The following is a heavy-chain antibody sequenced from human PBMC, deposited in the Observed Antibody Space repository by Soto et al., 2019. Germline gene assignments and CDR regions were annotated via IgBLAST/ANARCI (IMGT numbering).Heavy chain of an antibody. V-gene: IGHV1-69*13. CDR2: IIPIFGTA. Sequence: GASVKVSCKASGGTFSSYAISWVRQAPGQGLEWMGGIIPIFGTANYAQKFQGRATLTADDSRSGGYMELSSLGSEDTAVYYCARDLVTGTTADWFDPWGQGTLVTVSS. CDR3: ARDLVTGTTADWFDP. CDR1: GGTFSSYA. J-gene: IGHJ5*02. D-gene: IGHD1-7*01.